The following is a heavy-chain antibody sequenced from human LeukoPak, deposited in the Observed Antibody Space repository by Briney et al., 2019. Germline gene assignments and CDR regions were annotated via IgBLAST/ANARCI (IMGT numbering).Heavy chain of an antibody. J-gene: IGHJ2*01. CDR2: MNPNSGNT. D-gene: IGHD2-21*01. Sequence: ASVKVSCKASGYTFTSYDINWVRQATGQGLEWMGWMNPNSGNTGYAQKFQGRVTMTRNTSISTAYMELSSLRSEDTAVYYCARDGGDYGDFDLWGRGTLVTVYS. CDR3: ARDGGDYGDFDL. V-gene: IGHV1-8*01. CDR1: GYTFTSYD.